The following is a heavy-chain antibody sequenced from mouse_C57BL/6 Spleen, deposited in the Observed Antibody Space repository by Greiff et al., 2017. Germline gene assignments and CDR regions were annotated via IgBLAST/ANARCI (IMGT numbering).Heavy chain of an antibody. V-gene: IGHV1-80*01. CDR2: IYPGDGDT. Sequence: VQLQQSGAELVKPGASVKISCKASGYAFTSYWMNWVKQRPGKGLEWIGHIYPGDGDTNYNGKFKGKATLTADKSSSTAYMQLSRLTSDDSAVYFYASGGSIYYDYFFAYWGQGTMVTVSA. D-gene: IGHD2-4*01. J-gene: IGHJ3*01. CDR1: GYAFTSYW. CDR3: ASGGSIYYDYFFAY.